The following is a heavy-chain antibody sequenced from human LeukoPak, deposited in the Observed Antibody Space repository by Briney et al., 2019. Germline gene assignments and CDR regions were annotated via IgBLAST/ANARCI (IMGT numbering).Heavy chain of an antibody. D-gene: IGHD5-24*01. Sequence: GASVKVSCKASGYTFTSYAMNWVRQAPGQGLEWMGWISAYNGNTNYAQKLQGRVTMTTDTSTSTAYMELSSLRSEDTAVYYCATGGVEMATISAPSFDYWGQGTLVTVSS. CDR1: GYTFTSYA. J-gene: IGHJ4*02. CDR3: ATGGVEMATISAPSFDY. V-gene: IGHV1-18*01. CDR2: ISAYNGNT.